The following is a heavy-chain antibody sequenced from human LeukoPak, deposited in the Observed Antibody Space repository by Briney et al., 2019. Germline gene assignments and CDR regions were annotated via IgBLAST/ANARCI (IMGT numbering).Heavy chain of an antibody. J-gene: IGHJ3*02. CDR1: GFTFSSYG. CDR2: IRYDGSNK. Sequence: QPGGSLRLSCAASGFTFSSYGMHWVRQAPGKGLEWVAFIRYDGSNKYYADSVKGRFTISRDNSKNTLYLQMNSLRAEDTAVYYCATPINWQTSTTDDAFDIWGQGTMVTVSS. V-gene: IGHV3-30*02. D-gene: IGHD1-20*01. CDR3: ATPINWQTSTTDDAFDI.